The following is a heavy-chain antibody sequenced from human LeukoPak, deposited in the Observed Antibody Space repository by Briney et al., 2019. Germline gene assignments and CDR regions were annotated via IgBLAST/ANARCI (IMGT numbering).Heavy chain of an antibody. D-gene: IGHD6-25*01. CDR1: GGSISSYY. J-gene: IGHJ3*02. CDR2: IYHSGST. V-gene: IGHV4-59*12. CDR3: ARSRLPGGDAFDI. Sequence: SETLSLTCTVSGGSISSYYWSWIRQPPGKGLEWIGYIYHSGSTYYNPSLKSRVTISVDRSKNQLSLKLSSVTAADTAVYYCARSRLPGGDAFDIWGQGTMVTVSS.